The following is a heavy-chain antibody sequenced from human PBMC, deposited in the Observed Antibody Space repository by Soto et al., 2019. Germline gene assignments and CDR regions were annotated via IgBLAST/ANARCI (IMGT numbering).Heavy chain of an antibody. Sequence: QVQLQQSGPGLVKPSQTLSLTCAISGDSVSSDTATWDWIRQSPSGGLEWLGRTYYRSRWIIDYAVSVTSRMAINADTSTNQPSLQLSPVTPHDTAVYYCVRLIGNSWLDSWGQGTLVSVS. CDR1: GDSVSSDTAT. CDR3: VRLIGNSWLDS. V-gene: IGHV6-1*01. CDR2: TYYRSRWII. D-gene: IGHD2-8*01. J-gene: IGHJ5*01.